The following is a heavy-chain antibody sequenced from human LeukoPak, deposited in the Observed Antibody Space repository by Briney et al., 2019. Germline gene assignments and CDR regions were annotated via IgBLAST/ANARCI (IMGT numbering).Heavy chain of an antibody. Sequence: SETLSLTCTVSGGSISSSGYYWGWIRQPPGKGPEWIGSVYYSGSTYYNPSLKSRVTISVDTSKNQFSLKLSSVTAADTAVYYCARHARSGDFDYWGQGTLVTVSS. J-gene: IGHJ4*02. CDR3: ARHARSGDFDY. V-gene: IGHV4-39*01. CDR1: GGSISSSGYY. CDR2: VYYSGST. D-gene: IGHD1-26*01.